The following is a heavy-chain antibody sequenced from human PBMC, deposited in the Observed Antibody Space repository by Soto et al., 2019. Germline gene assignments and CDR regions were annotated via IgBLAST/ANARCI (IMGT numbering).Heavy chain of an antibody. Sequence: SETLSLTCTVSGGSITNYYWSWIRQPPGKGLEWIAYIYDSGSTDYNPSLKSRVTISVDTSKNQFSLKVSSVTAADTAIYYCARHRAAAGWFDPWGQGTLVTVSS. J-gene: IGHJ5*02. D-gene: IGHD6-13*01. CDR1: GGSITNYY. V-gene: IGHV4-59*08. CDR3: ARHRAAAGWFDP. CDR2: IYDSGST.